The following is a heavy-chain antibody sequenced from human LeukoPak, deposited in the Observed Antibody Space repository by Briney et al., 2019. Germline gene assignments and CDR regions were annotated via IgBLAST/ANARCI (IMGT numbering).Heavy chain of an antibody. Sequence: ASVKVSYKASGYTFTGYYMHWMRQAPGQGLEWMGWINPNTGGTNYAQQFQGRVTMTRDTSISTAYMALSGLRSDDTAVYYCGRADGDAYSSGWFYYWGQGTLVTVSS. D-gene: IGHD6-19*01. CDR3: GRADGDAYSSGWFYY. J-gene: IGHJ4*02. CDR2: INPNTGGT. V-gene: IGHV1-2*02. CDR1: GYTFTGYY.